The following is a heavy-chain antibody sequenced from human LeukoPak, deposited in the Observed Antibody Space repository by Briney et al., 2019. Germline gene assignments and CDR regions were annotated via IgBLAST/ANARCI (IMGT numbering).Heavy chain of an antibody. CDR1: GGSFSGYY. V-gene: IGHV4-34*01. CDR2: INHSGST. Sequence: SETLSLTCAVYGGSFSGYYWSWIRQPPGKGLEWIGEINHSGSTNYNPSLKSRVTISVDTSKNQFSLKLSSVTAADTAVYYCARFPPPYDSSGYYFDYWGQGTLVTVSS. CDR3: ARFPPPYDSSGYYFDY. J-gene: IGHJ4*02. D-gene: IGHD3-22*01.